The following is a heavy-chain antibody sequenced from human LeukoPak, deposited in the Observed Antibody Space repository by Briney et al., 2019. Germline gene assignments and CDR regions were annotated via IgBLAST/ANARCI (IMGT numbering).Heavy chain of an antibody. D-gene: IGHD1-26*01. V-gene: IGHV4-59*08. CDR1: GGSISSYY. CDR2: IYYRGST. CDR3: ARLASGSYGPLTPFDY. Sequence: SETLSLTCTVSGGSISSYYWSWIRQPPGKGLEWIGEIYYRGSTNYNPSLKSRVTISVDTSKNQFSLRLSSVTAPDTAVYYSARLASGSYGPLTPFDYWGQGTLVTVSS. J-gene: IGHJ4*02.